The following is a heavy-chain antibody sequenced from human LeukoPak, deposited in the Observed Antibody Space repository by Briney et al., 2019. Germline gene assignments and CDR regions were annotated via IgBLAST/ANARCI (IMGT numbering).Heavy chain of an antibody. J-gene: IGHJ4*02. CDR1: GFTFDDYT. CDR2: ISWDGGST. Sequence: GGSLILSCAASGFTFDDYTMHWVRQAPGKGLEWVSLISWDGGSTYYADSVKGRFTISRDNSKNSLYLQMNSLRTEDTALYYCAKDQTNYYDSSGYYQTTIDYWGQGTLVTVSS. CDR3: AKDQTNYYDSSGYYQTTIDY. V-gene: IGHV3-43*01. D-gene: IGHD3-22*01.